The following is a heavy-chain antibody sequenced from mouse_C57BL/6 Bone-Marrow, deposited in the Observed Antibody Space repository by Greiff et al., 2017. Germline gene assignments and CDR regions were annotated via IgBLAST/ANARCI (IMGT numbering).Heavy chain of an antibody. CDR2: ISYDGSN. V-gene: IGHV3-6*01. J-gene: IGHJ4*01. Sequence: ESGPGLVKPSQSLSLTCSVTGYSITSGYYWNWIRQFPGNKLEWMGYISYDGSNNYNPSLQNRISITRDTSKNQFFLKLNSVTTEDTATYYCAREGWLLPYAMDYWGQGTSVTVSS. D-gene: IGHD2-3*01. CDR3: AREGWLLPYAMDY. CDR1: GYSITSGYY.